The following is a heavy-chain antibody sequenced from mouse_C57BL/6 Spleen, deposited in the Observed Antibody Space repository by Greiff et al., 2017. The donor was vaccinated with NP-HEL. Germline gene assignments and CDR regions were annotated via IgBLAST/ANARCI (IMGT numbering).Heavy chain of an antibody. CDR1: GFTFSDYG. V-gene: IGHV5-17*01. J-gene: IGHJ2*01. CDR3: ARQMYLDY. Sequence: EVHLVESGGGLVKPGGSLKLSCAASGFTFSDYGMHWVRQAPEKGLEWVAYISSGSSTIYYADTVKGRFTISRDTAQNTLCLQMTSLRSEDTAMYYCARQMYLDYWGQGTTLTVSS. CDR2: ISSGSSTI.